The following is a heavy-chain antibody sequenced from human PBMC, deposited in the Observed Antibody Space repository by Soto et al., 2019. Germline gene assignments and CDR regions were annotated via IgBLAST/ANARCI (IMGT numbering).Heavy chain of an antibody. CDR2: ISGSGGST. J-gene: IGHJ4*02. Sequence: EVQLLESGGGLVQPGGSLRLSCAASGFTFSSYAMSWVRQAPGKGLEWVSAISGSGGSTYYADSVKGRFTISRDNSKNTLYLQMNSLRAEDTAVYYCAKGYYYDSSGYYYEGYFDYWGQGTLVTVSS. CDR1: GFTFSSYA. CDR3: AKGYYYDSSGYYYEGYFDY. V-gene: IGHV3-23*01. D-gene: IGHD3-22*01.